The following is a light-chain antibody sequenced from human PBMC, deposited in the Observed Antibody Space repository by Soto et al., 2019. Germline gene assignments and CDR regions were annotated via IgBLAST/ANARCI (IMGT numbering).Light chain of an antibody. J-gene: IGKJ3*01. Sequence: DIQMTQSPSSVSASVGDRVTITCRASQVINKWLAWYQQKPGKAPNLLIYAASSLRSGVPSRFSGGRSGTDFSLTISSLQLEDFGTYYCQQANSFPFTFGPGATVHS. V-gene: IGKV1-12*02. CDR3: QQANSFPFT. CDR1: QVINKW. CDR2: AAS.